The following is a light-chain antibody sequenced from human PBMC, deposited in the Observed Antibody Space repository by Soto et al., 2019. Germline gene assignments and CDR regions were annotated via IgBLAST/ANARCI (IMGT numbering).Light chain of an antibody. CDR3: AAWDDSLRV. J-gene: IGLJ2*01. V-gene: IGLV1-47*01. CDR2: RNN. CDR1: SSNIGSNY. Sequence: QSVLTQPPSASGTPGQRVTISCSGSSSNIGSNYVYWYQQLPGTAPKLLIYRNNQRPSGVPDRFSGSKSGTSASQAISGLRSEDEADYYCAAWDDSLRVFGGGTKLTVL.